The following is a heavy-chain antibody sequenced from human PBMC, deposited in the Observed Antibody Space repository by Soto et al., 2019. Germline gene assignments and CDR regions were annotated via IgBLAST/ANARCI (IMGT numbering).Heavy chain of an antibody. D-gene: IGHD2-2*01. J-gene: IGHJ5*02. CDR2: IYYSGST. V-gene: IGHV4-30-4*01. Sequence: LSLTCTVWGGSISSYYWSWIRQPPVKGLPWIGYIYYSGSTYYNPSLKSRVTISVDTSQAKLSLKLSSVPPADTALSYCDRDTVVPAAMLAPWGQGTLVTVSS. CDR3: DRDTVVPAAMLAP. CDR1: GGSISSYY.